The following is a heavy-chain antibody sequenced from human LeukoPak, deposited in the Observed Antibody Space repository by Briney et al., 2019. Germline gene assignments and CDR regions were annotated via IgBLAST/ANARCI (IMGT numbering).Heavy chain of an antibody. CDR2: IYYSGST. V-gene: IGHV4-59*08. D-gene: IGHD2-15*01. J-gene: IGHJ5*02. Sequence: SETLSLTCTVSGGSISSYYWSWIRQPPGKGLEWIGYIYYSGSTNYNPSLKSRVTISVDTSKNQFSLKLSSVTAAGTAVYYCARLGPSSRGWFDPWGQGTLVTVSS. CDR1: GGSISSYY. CDR3: ARLGPSSRGWFDP.